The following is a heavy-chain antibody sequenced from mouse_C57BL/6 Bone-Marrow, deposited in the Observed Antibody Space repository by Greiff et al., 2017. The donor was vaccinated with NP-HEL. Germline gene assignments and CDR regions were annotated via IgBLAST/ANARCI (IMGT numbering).Heavy chain of an antibody. J-gene: IGHJ4*01. V-gene: IGHV5-17*01. CDR2: ISSGSSTI. CDR1: GFTFSDYG. Sequence: EVKLMEPGGGLVKPGGSLQLSCAASGFTFSDYGMHWVRQAPEKGLEWVAYISSGSSTIYYADTVKGRFTISRDNAKNTLFLQMTSLRSEDTAMYYCARKDYGSSLYAMDYWGQGTSVTVSS. D-gene: IGHD1-1*01. CDR3: ARKDYGSSLYAMDY.